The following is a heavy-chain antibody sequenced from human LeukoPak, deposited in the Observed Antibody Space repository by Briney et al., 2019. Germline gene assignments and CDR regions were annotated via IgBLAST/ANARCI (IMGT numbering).Heavy chain of an antibody. CDR3: ARSIIIVPNTSYYYYYMDV. J-gene: IGHJ6*02. CDR1: GYTFTSHA. Sequence: ASVKVSCKASGYTFTSHAQHWVRQAPGESLEWMAWINGATGNTEYSQKFQARVTITRDTFESTAYMELSSLRSEDTAVYYCARSIIIVPNTSYYYYYMDVWGQGTTVTVSS. V-gene: IGHV1-3*01. CDR2: INGATGNT. D-gene: IGHD2/OR15-2a*01.